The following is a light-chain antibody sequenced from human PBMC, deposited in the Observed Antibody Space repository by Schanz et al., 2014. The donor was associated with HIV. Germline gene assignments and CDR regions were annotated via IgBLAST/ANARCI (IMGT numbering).Light chain of an antibody. CDR2: DTS. V-gene: IGKV3-20*01. Sequence: PGERVTVSCRASQSITNNRLAWYQQKPGQAPRLLIYDTSGRATGIPDRFSGSGSGTDFTLTISSLEPEDFAVYYCQHYDNSFRVTFGQGTRLEI. CDR1: QSITNNR. J-gene: IGKJ2*01. CDR3: QHYDNSFRVT.